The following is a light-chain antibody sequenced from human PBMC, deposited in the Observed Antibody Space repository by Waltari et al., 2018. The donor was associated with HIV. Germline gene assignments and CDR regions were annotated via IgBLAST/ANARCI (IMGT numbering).Light chain of an antibody. CDR3: QKYNDYPIT. CDR1: QDIGNS. V-gene: IGKV1-16*01. J-gene: IGKJ5*01. CDR2: AAS. Sequence: DIQMTQSPSSLSASVGDRVTITCRASQDIGNSLAWFQQKSGKAPKSLIFAASILQSGVPSRFSGSGSGTDFTLTITNLQPEDFATYYCQKYNDYPITFGQGTRLEL.